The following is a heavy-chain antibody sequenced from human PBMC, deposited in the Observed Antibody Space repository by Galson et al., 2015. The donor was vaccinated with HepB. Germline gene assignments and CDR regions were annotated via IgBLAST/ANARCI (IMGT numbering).Heavy chain of an antibody. CDR2: INAGNGNT. CDR1: GYTFTSYG. V-gene: IGHV1-3*01. CDR3: ARDSPAYCSSTNCYYYYMDV. J-gene: IGHJ6*03. D-gene: IGHD2-2*01. Sequence: SVKVSCKASGYTFTSYGISWVRQAPGQRLEWMGWINAGNGNTKYSQKFQGRVTITRDTSASTAYMELSSLRSEDTAVYYCARDSPAYCSSTNCYYYYMDVWGKGTTVTVSS.